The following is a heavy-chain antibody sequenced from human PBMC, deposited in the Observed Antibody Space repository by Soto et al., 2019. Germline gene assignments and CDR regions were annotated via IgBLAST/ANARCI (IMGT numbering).Heavy chain of an antibody. Sequence: EVQLLESGGGLVQPGGSLRLSCAASGFTFSSYAMSWVRQAPGKGLEWVSAISGSGGSTYYADSVKGRFTISRDNSKKTRYLQMTSLRAEDTAVYYCARGVVVAASPPFDYWGQGTLVTVSS. J-gene: IGHJ4*02. CDR3: ARGVVVAASPPFDY. V-gene: IGHV3-23*01. D-gene: IGHD2-15*01. CDR1: GFTFSSYA. CDR2: ISGSGGST.